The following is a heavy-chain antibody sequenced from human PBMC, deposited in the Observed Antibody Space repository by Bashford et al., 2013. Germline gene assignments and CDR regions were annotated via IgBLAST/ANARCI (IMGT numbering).Heavy chain of an antibody. D-gene: IGHD4-17*01. Sequence: GESLKISCQASGYSFTSQWISWVRQMPGKGLEWMGRISPSDSYTNYSPSFQGHITISADKSISTAYLQWSSLKASDTAVYYCARLYNYGAHYSFDYWGQGTLVTVSS. V-gene: IGHV5-10-1*01. J-gene: IGHJ4*02. CDR1: GYSFTSQW. CDR3: ARLYNYGAHYSFDY. CDR2: ISPSDSYT.